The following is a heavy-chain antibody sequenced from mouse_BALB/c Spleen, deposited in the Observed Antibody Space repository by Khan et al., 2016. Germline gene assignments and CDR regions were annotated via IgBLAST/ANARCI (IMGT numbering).Heavy chain of an antibody. CDR2: INPDSSTI. J-gene: IGHJ1*01. CDR3: ARRRFDGYVDV. V-gene: IGHV4-1*02. CDR1: GFDFSSYW. Sequence: EVQLVESGGGLVQPGGSLKLSCAASGFDFSSYWMTWVRQAPGKGLEWIGEINPDSSTINYTPSLKDKFIISRDNAKNTLFLQMSKVRSEDTVLYYCARRRFDGYVDVWGAGTTVTVSS. D-gene: IGHD1-1*01.